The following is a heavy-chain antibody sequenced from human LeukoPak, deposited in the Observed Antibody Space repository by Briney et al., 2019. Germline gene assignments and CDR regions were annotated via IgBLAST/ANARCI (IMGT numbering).Heavy chain of an antibody. V-gene: IGHV4-30-2*01. CDR1: GGSISSGGYY. J-gene: IGHJ4*02. D-gene: IGHD2-2*01. CDR2: IYHSGST. CDR3: ASSIVGVVPAASDY. Sequence: SETLSLTCTVSGGSISSGGYYWSWIRQPPGKGLEWIGYIYHSGSTYYNPSLKSRVTISVDRSKNRFSLKLSSVTAADTAVYYCASSIVGVVPAASDYWGQGTLVTVSS.